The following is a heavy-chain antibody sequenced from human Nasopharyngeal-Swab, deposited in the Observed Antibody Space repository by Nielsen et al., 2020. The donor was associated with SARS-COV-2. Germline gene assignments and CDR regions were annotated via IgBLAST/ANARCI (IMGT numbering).Heavy chain of an antibody. CDR2: IKQDGSEK. Sequence: GGSLRLSCAASGFPFNIYWMSWVRQAPGKGLEWVANIKQDGSEKYYVNSVKGRFTISRDNANNSLYLQMNSLRAEDTTVYYCARDVYGSGSQAPDYYYYYMDVWGKGTTVTVSS. V-gene: IGHV3-7*03. D-gene: IGHD3-10*01. CDR3: ARDVYGSGSQAPDYYYYYMDV. CDR1: GFPFNIYW. J-gene: IGHJ6*03.